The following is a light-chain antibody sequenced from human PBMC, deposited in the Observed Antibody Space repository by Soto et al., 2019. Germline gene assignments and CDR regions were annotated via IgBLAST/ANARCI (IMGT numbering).Light chain of an antibody. J-gene: IGKJ1*01. CDR2: DAS. CDR1: QSVSSN. V-gene: IGKV3-15*01. CDR3: QQYGSSGT. Sequence: KVITRAPATLYVPPGERSTLSCRASQSVSSNLAWYQQKPGQAPRLLIYDASTRATGLPDRFSGSGSGTDFTLTISRLETEDFAVHYCQQYGSSGTFGQGIKVDNK.